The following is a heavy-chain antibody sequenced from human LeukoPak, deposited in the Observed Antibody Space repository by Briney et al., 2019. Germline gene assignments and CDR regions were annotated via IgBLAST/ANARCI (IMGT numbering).Heavy chain of an antibody. CDR2: IRSKANSYAT. Sequence: GGSLRLSCAASGFTFSGSAMHWVRQASGKGLEWVGRIRSKANSYATAYAASVKGRFTISRDDSKNTAYLQMNSLRAEDTAVYYCAKVLHLLFDYWGQGTLVTVSS. CDR3: AKVLHLLFDY. CDR1: GFTFSGSA. J-gene: IGHJ4*02. V-gene: IGHV3-73*01. D-gene: IGHD1-26*01.